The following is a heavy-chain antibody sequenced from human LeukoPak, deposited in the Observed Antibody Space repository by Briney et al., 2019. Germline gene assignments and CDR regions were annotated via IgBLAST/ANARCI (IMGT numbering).Heavy chain of an antibody. J-gene: IGHJ4*02. CDR3: ARESLRPT. D-gene: IGHD5-12*01. CDR1: GYTFSKFG. Sequence: GASVKVSCKASGYTFSKFGISWVRQAPGQGLEWMGWIIAYNGDTNCAQEFQGRITMTIDTSTNTAYMELRSLKSDDTAVYYCARESLRPTWGQGTLVTVSS. V-gene: IGHV1-18*01. CDR2: IIAYNGDT.